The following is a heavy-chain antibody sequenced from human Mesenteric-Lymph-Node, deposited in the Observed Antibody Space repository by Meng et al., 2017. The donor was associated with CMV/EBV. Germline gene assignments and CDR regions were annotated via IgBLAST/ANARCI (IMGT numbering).Heavy chain of an antibody. J-gene: IGHJ3*02. CDR3: ARIYSGYYAFDI. CDR1: GGSISSYY. V-gene: IGHV4-59*01. D-gene: IGHD2-15*01. Sequence: SETLSLTCTVSGGSISSYYWSWIRQPPGKGLECIGYIYYTGSTNYNPSLKSRLTISVETSKNQFSLKLSSVTAADTAVYYCARIYSGYYAFDIWGQGTMVTVSS. CDR2: IYYTGST.